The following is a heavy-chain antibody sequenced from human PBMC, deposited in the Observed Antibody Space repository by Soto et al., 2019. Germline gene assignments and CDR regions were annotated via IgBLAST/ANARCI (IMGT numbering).Heavy chain of an antibody. CDR3: ARDPPNPIPIDC. V-gene: IGHV3-74*01. D-gene: IGHD2-2*02. Sequence: PGGSLRLSFAASGFSLSAYWMVWVRQVPGKGLVFVSRINSDGSDTTYAYSVKGRFTISRDNAKNTVYLQANSLTDEDTAMYYCARDPPNPIPIDCWGQGTLVTVYS. CDR2: INSDGSDT. CDR1: GFSLSAYW. J-gene: IGHJ4*02.